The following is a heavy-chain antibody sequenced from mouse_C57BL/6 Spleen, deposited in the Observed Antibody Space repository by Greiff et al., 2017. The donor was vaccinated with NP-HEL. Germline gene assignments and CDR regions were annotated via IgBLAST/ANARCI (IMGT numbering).Heavy chain of an antibody. J-gene: IGHJ2*01. CDR3: AKSPLNYYGSSYNFDY. CDR1: GFNIKNTY. Sequence: VQLKQSVAELVRPGASVKLSCTASGFNIKNTYMHWVKQRPEQGLEWIGRIDPANGNTKYAPKFQGKATITADTSSNTAYLQLSSLTSEDTAIYYCAKSPLNYYGSSYNFDYWGQGTTLTVSS. V-gene: IGHV14-3*01. D-gene: IGHD1-1*01. CDR2: IDPANGNT.